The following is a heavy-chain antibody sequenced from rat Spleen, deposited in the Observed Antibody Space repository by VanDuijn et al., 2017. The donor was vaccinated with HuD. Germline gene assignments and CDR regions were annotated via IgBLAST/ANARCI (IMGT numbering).Heavy chain of an antibody. D-gene: IGHD1-4*01. J-gene: IGHJ2*01. CDR2: ISTGGGNT. Sequence: EVQLVESGGDLVQPGRSLKLSCAASGFIFRNYDMAWVRQAPTKGLDWVASISTGGGNTYYRDSVKGRFTISRDNAKNTLYLQMDSLRSEDTATYFCARHVSYCPDAWGQGVMVTVSS. CDR1: GFIFRNYD. CDR3: ARHVSYCPDA. V-gene: IGHV5S23*01.